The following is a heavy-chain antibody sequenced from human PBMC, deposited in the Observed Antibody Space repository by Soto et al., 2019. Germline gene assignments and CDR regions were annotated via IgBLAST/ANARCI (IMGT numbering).Heavy chain of an antibody. CDR1: GYTFTNYY. CDR2: IYPSGGST. D-gene: IGHD1-7*01. V-gene: IGHV1-46*01. Sequence: ASVKVSCKASGYTFTNYYMHWVRQAPGQGLEWMGIIYPSGGSTRNAQKFQGRVTMTRDTSTSTVYMELSSLRSEDTAVYYCASDFSGTMDYWGRGTLVTVSS. CDR3: ASDFSGTMDY. J-gene: IGHJ4*02.